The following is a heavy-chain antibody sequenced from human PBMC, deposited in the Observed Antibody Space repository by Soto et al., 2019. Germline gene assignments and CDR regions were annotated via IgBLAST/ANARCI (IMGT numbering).Heavy chain of an antibody. V-gene: IGHV3-23*01. D-gene: IGHD5-12*01. Sequence: EVQLLESGGGLVQPGGSLRLSCAASGFTFSSYAMSWVRQAPGKGLEWVSAISGSGGSTYYADSVKGRFTISRDYSKNTLYLQMNSLRAEDTAVYYCAKPSERWLDHWYFDLWGRGTLVTVSS. CDR2: ISGSGGST. CDR3: AKPSERWLDHWYFDL. J-gene: IGHJ2*01. CDR1: GFTFSSYA.